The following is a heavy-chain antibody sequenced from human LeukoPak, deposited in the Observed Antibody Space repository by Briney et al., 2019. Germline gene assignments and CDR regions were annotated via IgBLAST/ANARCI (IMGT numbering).Heavy chain of an antibody. Sequence: ASVKVSCKASGGTFSSYAISWVRQAPGQGLEWMGRIIPILGIANYAQKFQGRVTITADKSTSTACMELSSLRSEDTAVYYCAQGHYYDSSGYCDYWGQGTLVTVSS. CDR3: AQGHYYDSSGYCDY. D-gene: IGHD3-22*01. CDR1: GGTFSSYA. J-gene: IGHJ4*02. CDR2: IIPILGIA. V-gene: IGHV1-69*04.